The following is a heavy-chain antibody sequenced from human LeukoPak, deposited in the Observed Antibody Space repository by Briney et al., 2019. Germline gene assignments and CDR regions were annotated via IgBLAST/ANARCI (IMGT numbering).Heavy chain of an antibody. J-gene: IGHJ6*02. Sequence: PGGSLRLSCAASGFTFSSYAMSWVRQAPGKGLEWVSAISGSGGSTYYADSVKGRFTISRDNSKNTLYLQMNSLRAEDTAVYYCARSDSSGWYDYYYGMDVWGQGTTVTVSS. CDR2: ISGSGGST. CDR1: GFTFSSYA. CDR3: ARSDSSGWYDYYYGMDV. V-gene: IGHV3-23*01. D-gene: IGHD6-19*01.